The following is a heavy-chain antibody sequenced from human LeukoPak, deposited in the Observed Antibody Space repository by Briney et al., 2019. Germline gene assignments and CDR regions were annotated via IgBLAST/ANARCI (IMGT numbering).Heavy chain of an antibody. V-gene: IGHV4-39*01. CDR1: GGSISSSSYY. Sequence: PSETLSLTCTVSGGSISSSSYYWGWIRQPPGKGLEWIGSLYYSGSTYYNPSLKSRVTISVDTSKNQFSLKLSSVTAADTAVYYCARRGYDSNGYYCAYWGQGTLVTVSS. CDR2: LYYSGST. CDR3: ARRGYDSNGYYCAY. D-gene: IGHD3-22*01. J-gene: IGHJ4*02.